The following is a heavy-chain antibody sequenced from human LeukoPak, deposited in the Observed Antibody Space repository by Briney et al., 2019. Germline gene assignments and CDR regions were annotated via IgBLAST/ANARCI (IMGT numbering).Heavy chain of an antibody. D-gene: IGHD3-10*01. CDR1: GFTFNNYA. Sequence: GGSLRLSCAASGFTFNNYAMNWVRQAPGKGLEWVSAISGSGGSTYYADSVKGRFTISRDNSKNTLYLQMNSLRAEDTAVYYCAKDGGYGSGSYYPDYWGQGTLVTVSS. V-gene: IGHV3-23*01. J-gene: IGHJ4*02. CDR3: AKDGGYGSGSYYPDY. CDR2: ISGSGGST.